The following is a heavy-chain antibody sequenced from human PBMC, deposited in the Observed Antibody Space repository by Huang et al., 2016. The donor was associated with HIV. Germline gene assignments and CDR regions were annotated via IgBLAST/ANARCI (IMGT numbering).Heavy chain of an antibody. CDR2: IKSKTDGGTT. CDR3: TTDLDTAMDAFDI. Sequence: EVQLVESGGGLVKPGGSLRLSCAASGFTFSNAWISWVRQAPGKGLEWVGRIKSKTDGGTTDYAAPVKGRFTISRDDSKNTLYLQMNSLKTEDTAVYYCTTDLDTAMDAFDIWGQGTMVTVSS. J-gene: IGHJ3*02. D-gene: IGHD5-18*01. CDR1: GFTFSNAW. V-gene: IGHV3-15*01.